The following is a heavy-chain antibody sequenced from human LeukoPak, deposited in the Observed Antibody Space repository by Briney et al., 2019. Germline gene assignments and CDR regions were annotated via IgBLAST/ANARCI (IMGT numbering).Heavy chain of an antibody. CDR3: DSYYYDSSGYQDFDY. CDR1: GGSISSSNW. CDR2: IYHSGST. J-gene: IGHJ4*02. Sequence: SGTLSLTCAVSGGSISSSNWWSWVRQPPGKGLEWIGEIYHSGSTNYNPSLKSRVIISVDTSKNQFSLKLRSVTAADTAVYYCDSYYYDSSGYQDFDYWGQGTLVTVSS. D-gene: IGHD3-22*01. V-gene: IGHV4-4*02.